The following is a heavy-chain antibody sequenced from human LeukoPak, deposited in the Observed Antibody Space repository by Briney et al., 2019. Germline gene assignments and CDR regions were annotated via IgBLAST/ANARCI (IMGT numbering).Heavy chain of an antibody. V-gene: IGHV1-8*01. D-gene: IGHD1-20*01. CDR1: GYTFTSYH. CDR3: AREGGGITGTTGVVDY. CDR2: INPNSGDT. J-gene: IGHJ4*02. Sequence: ASVKVSCKASGYTFTSYHINWVRQATGQGLEWMGWINPNSGDTGYAQKFQGRVTMTRSTSISTAYMELSSLRPEDTAMYYCAREGGGITGTTGVVDYWGQGTLVTVSS.